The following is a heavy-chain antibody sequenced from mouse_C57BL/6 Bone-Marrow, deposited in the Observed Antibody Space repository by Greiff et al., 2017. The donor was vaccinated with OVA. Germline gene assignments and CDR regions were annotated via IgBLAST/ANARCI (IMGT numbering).Heavy chain of an antibody. CDR1: GYTFTSYW. CDR2: IHPNSGST. V-gene: IGHV1-64*01. J-gene: IGHJ3*01. D-gene: IGHD2-5*01. CDR3: VDSNSWFAY. Sequence: QVQLKQPGAELVKPGASVKLSCKASGYTFTSYWMHWVKQRPGQGLEWIGMIHPNSGSTNYNEKFKSKATLTVDKSSSTAYMQLSSLTSEDSAVYYCVDSNSWFAYWGQGTLVTVSA.